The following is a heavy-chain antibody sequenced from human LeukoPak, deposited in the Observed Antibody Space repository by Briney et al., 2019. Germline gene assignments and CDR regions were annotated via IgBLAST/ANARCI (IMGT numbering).Heavy chain of an antibody. Sequence: PGGSLRLSCAASGFTFSSYAMHWVRQAPGKGLEWVAVISYDGSNKYYADSVKGRFTISRDNSKNTLYLQMNSLRAEDTAVYYCARGRFYGILTGYNDYWGQGTLVTVSS. J-gene: IGHJ4*02. CDR3: ARGRFYGILTGYNDY. CDR2: ISYDGSNK. CDR1: GFTFSSYA. V-gene: IGHV3-30*04. D-gene: IGHD3-9*01.